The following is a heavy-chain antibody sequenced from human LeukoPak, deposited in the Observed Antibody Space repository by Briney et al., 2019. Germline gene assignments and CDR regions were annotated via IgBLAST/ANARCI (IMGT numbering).Heavy chain of an antibody. Sequence: ASVKVSCKASGYTFTSYGISWVRQAPGQGLEWMGWISAYNGNTNYAQKLQGRVTMTTDTSTSTAYMELRSLRAEDTALYYCAKDMGSNYWYFDLWGRGTLVTVSS. J-gene: IGHJ2*01. V-gene: IGHV1-18*01. CDR2: ISAYNGNT. D-gene: IGHD4-11*01. CDR1: GYTFTSYG. CDR3: AKDMGSNYWYFDL.